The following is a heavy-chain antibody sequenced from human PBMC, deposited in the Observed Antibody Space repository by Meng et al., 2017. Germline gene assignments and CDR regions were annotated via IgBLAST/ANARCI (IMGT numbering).Heavy chain of an antibody. CDR1: GFTFDDYA. J-gene: IGHJ6*02. D-gene: IGHD6-19*01. V-gene: IGHV3-23*01. Sequence: GESLKISCAASGFTFDDYAMTWVRQAPGKGLEWVSAISGSGGSTYYADSVKGRFTISRDNSKNTLYLQMNSLRAEDTAVYYCAKFFRRVAGSREPPYYYYGMDVWGQGTTVTVSS. CDR2: ISGSGGST. CDR3: AKFFRRVAGSREPPYYYYGMDV.